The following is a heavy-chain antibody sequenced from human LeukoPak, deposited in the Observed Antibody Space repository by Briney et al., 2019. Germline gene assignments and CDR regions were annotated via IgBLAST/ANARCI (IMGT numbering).Heavy chain of an antibody. D-gene: IGHD6-13*01. V-gene: IGHV5-10-1*01. J-gene: IGHJ5*02. Sequence: RGGSLQISCQGSGSIFTSYWISWGRQVPGKGREGRGRIDPSESYTNYSPSSQGHVTISADKSISTAYLQWSSLKASDTAMYYCATGSYSSSWYWFDPWGQGTLVTVSS. CDR2: IDPSESYT. CDR1: GSIFTSYW. CDR3: ATGSYSSSWYWFDP.